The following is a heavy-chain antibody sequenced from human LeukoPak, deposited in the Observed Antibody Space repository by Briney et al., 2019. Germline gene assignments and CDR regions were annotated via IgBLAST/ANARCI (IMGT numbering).Heavy chain of an antibody. Sequence: SETLSLTCTVSGYSISSGYYWGWIRQPPGKGLEWIGSMYHSGSTYYNPSLKSRVTISVDTSKNQLSLKPRSVTAADTAVYYCASAAWIQLWLLWGQGTLVTVSS. D-gene: IGHD5-18*01. J-gene: IGHJ4*02. CDR3: ASAAWIQLWLL. CDR1: GYSISSGYY. CDR2: MYHSGST. V-gene: IGHV4-38-2*02.